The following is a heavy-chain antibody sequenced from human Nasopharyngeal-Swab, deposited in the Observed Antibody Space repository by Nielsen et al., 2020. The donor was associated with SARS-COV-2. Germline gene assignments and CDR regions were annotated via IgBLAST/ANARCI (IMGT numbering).Heavy chain of an antibody. J-gene: IGHJ4*02. Sequence: GESLKISCAASGFTFSSYGMHWVRQAPGKGLEWVAVIWYDGSNKYYADSVKGRFTISRDNSKNTLYLQMNSLRAEDTAVYYCAKSSQYSSGWYGIGFDYWGQGTLVTVSS. CDR1: GFTFSSYG. CDR2: IWYDGSNK. V-gene: IGHV3-33*06. D-gene: IGHD6-19*01. CDR3: AKSSQYSSGWYGIGFDY.